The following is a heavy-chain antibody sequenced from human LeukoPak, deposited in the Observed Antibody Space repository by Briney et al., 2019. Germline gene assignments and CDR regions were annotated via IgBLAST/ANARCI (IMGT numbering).Heavy chain of an antibody. J-gene: IGHJ4*02. CDR3: ARGEYYYDSSGTGSFDY. CDR2: TYTSGST. V-gene: IGHV4-4*07. Sequence: SETLSLTCTVSGDSISSYYWSWIRQPAGKGLEWIGRTYTSGSTKYNPSLKSRVTMSVDTSKNQFSLKLSSVTAADTAVYYCARGEYYYDSSGTGSFDYWGQGTLVTVSS. CDR1: GDSISSYY. D-gene: IGHD3-22*01.